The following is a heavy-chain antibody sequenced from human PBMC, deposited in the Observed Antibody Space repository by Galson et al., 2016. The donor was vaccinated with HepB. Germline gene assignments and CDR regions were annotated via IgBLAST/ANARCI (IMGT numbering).Heavy chain of an antibody. CDR3: ARESGVGGAFDY. Sequence: SVKVSCKASGYTFSTYGMSWVRQAPGQGLEWMGWISPSNGDTNYGQRFRGRVTLTTDASTSTVYMELRSLRSDDTAIYYCARESGVGGAFDYWGQGTLVTVSS. CDR1: GYTFSTYG. J-gene: IGHJ4*02. CDR2: ISPSNGDT. D-gene: IGHD2-8*01. V-gene: IGHV1-18*04.